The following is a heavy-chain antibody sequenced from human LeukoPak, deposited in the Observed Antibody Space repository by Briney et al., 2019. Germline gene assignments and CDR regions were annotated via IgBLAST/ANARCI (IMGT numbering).Heavy chain of an antibody. CDR1: GGSISSGGYY. D-gene: IGHD6-13*01. CDR3: ARETAAAGAFDI. CDR2: IYYSGST. J-gene: IGHJ3*02. Sequence: PSQTLSLTCTVSGGSISSGGYYWSWIRQHPGKGLEWIGYIYYSGSTYYNPSLKSRATISVDTSKNQFSLKLSSVTAADTAVYYCARETAAAGAFDIWGQGTMVTVSS. V-gene: IGHV4-31*03.